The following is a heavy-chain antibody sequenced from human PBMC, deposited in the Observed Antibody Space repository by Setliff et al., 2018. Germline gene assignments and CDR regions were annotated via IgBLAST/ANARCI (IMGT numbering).Heavy chain of an antibody. Sequence: KPSETLSLTCTVSGGSISGRSYYWGWNRQPPGKGLEWIGSIYYSGSTYYKPSLKSRVTISVDTSKNQFSLKLSSVTAADTAVYYCARVSSYGSGSYYYYYYGMDVWGQGTTVTVSS. D-gene: IGHD3-10*01. CDR1: GGSISGRSYY. CDR2: IYYSGST. V-gene: IGHV4-39*07. CDR3: ARVSSYGSGSYYYYYYGMDV. J-gene: IGHJ6*02.